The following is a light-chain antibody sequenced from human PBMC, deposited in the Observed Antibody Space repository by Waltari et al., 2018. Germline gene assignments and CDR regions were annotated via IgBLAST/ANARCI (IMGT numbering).Light chain of an antibody. Sequence: DIVMTQSPDSLAVSLGERVTINCKSSQSLLYSSNNKNYLAWYQQKPGQAPKLLIYWASTREYGVPNRFRGSGSGTDFTRTISGLQAEDVAVYYCQQYYSTPLTFGGWTKVEIK. CDR1: QSLLYSSNNKNY. V-gene: IGKV4-1*01. J-gene: IGKJ4*01. CDR3: QQYYSTPLT. CDR2: WAS.